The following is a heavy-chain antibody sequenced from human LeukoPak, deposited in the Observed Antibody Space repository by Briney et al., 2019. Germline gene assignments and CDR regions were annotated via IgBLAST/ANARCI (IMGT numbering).Heavy chain of an antibody. Sequence: ASVKVSCKAPGYTFTGYYMHWVRQAPGQGLEWMGWINPNSGGTNYAQKFQGRVTMTRDTSISTAYMELSRLRSDDTAVYYCARERRYCSSTSCYTYAFDIWGQGTMVTVSS. J-gene: IGHJ3*02. CDR3: ARERRYCSSTSCYTYAFDI. CDR1: GYTFTGYY. D-gene: IGHD2-2*02. CDR2: INPNSGGT. V-gene: IGHV1-2*02.